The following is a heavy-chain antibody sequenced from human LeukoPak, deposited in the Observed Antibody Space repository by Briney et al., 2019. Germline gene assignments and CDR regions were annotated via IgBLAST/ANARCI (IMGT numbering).Heavy chain of an antibody. D-gene: IGHD5-18*01. CDR1: GGSISSSNYY. J-gene: IGHJ4*02. CDR3: ARHTSGRRAGIQLWSIPDY. V-gene: IGHV4-39*01. CDR2: IFYSGST. Sequence: PSETVSLTCTVSGGSISSSNYYWGWIRQPPGKGLEWIGIIFYSGSTYYNPSLKSRVTISVATSKNQFSLKLSSVTAADTAVYYCARHTSGRRAGIQLWSIPDYWGQGTLVTVP.